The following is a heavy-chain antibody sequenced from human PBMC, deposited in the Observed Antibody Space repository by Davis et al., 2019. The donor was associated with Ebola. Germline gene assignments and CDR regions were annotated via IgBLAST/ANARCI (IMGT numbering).Heavy chain of an antibody. D-gene: IGHD3-22*01. J-gene: IGHJ3*01. CDR3: ARRRWSSSGCIFS. Sequence: AASVKVSCKASGYIFTSYDINWVRQATGQGLEWMGWMNPNSGNTGYARKFQDRVTMTRDTFMNTAYMELSSLRSEDTAVYYCARRRWSSSGCIFSWGQGTMVTVSS. V-gene: IGHV1-8*01. CDR2: MNPNSGNT. CDR1: GYIFTSYD.